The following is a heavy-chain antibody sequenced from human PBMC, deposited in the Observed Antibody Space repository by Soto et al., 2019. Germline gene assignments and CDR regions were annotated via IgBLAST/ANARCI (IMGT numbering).Heavy chain of an antibody. CDR3: ARGARVIWNYWYFDS. J-gene: IGHJ4*02. V-gene: IGHV4-34*01. CDR2: VNHSGSA. Sequence: SETLSLTCAVYGGSFSGYYWSWIRQSPGEGLEWIGEVNHSGSANYNPSLKSRVTISVDTSKNQFSLNLNSVTAADTAVYYCARGARVIWNYWYFDSWGQGTPVPVSS. D-gene: IGHD1-7*01. CDR1: GGSFSGYY.